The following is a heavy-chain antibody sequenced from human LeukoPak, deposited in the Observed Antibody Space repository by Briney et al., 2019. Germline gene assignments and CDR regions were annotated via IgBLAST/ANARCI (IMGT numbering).Heavy chain of an antibody. CDR2: ISGSGGST. D-gene: IGHD3-3*01. Sequence: GGSLRLSCAASGFTFSSYAMSWVRQAPGKGLEWVSAISGSGGSTYYADSVKGRFTISRDNSKNTLYLQMNSLRAEDTAVYYCAKGTLGPLAYDFRSGYYTGRGYYFDYWGQGTLVTVSS. CDR3: AKGTLGPLAYDFRSGYYTGRGYYFDY. V-gene: IGHV3-23*01. J-gene: IGHJ4*02. CDR1: GFTFSSYA.